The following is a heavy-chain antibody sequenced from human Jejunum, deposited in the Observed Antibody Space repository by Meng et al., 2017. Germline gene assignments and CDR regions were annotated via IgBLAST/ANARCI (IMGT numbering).Heavy chain of an antibody. Sequence: GGSLRLSCAASGFTFSDYYMNWVRQAPGKGLEWVSSISSSSTIYYADSVKGRFTISRDNAKNSLYLQMNSLRAEDTAVYYCARGQIRQTYTIYDIDYWGQGTLVTVSS. J-gene: IGHJ4*02. CDR1: GFTFSDYY. CDR3: ARGQIRQTYTIYDIDY. D-gene: IGHD3-9*01. CDR2: ISSSSTI. V-gene: IGHV3-69-1*01.